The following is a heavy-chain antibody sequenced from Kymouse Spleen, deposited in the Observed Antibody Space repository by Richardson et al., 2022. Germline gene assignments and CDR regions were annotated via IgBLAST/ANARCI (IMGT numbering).Heavy chain of an antibody. Sequence: QVQLQQWGAGLLKPSETLSLTCAVYGGSFSGYYWSWIRQPPGKGLEWIGEINHSGSTNYNPSLKSRVTISVDTSKNQFSLKLSSVTAADTAVYYCARGGRFGELLPYYYYGMDVWGQGTTVTVSS. CDR3: ARGGRFGELLPYYYYGMDV. D-gene: IGHD3-10*01. V-gene: IGHV4-34*01. J-gene: IGHJ6*02. CDR1: GGSFSGYY. CDR2: INHSGST.